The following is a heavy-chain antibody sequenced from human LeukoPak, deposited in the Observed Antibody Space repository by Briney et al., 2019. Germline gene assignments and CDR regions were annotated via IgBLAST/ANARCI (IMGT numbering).Heavy chain of an antibody. Sequence: SETLSLTCTVSGYSISSGYYWGWIRQPPGKGLEWIGSIYHSGSTYYNPSLKSRVTISVDTSKNQFSLKLSSVTAADTAVYYCVRLGYSSSWYKFRFDYWGQGTLVTVSS. CDR2: IYHSGST. CDR3: VRLGYSSSWYKFRFDY. V-gene: IGHV4-38-2*02. D-gene: IGHD6-13*01. J-gene: IGHJ4*02. CDR1: GYSISSGYY.